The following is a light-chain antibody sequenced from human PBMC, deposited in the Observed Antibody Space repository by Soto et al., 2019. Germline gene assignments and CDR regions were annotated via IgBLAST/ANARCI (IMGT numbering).Light chain of an antibody. Sequence: EIVMTQSPGTLSVSPGERATHSCRASQSVRSNLAWYQQKPGQAPRLLIYEASTRATGIPARFSGSGSGTEFTLTISSLQSEDFAVYHCQQYNNWPPFTFGPGTKVNIK. V-gene: IGKV3-15*01. CDR1: QSVRSN. J-gene: IGKJ3*01. CDR3: QQYNNWPPFT. CDR2: EAS.